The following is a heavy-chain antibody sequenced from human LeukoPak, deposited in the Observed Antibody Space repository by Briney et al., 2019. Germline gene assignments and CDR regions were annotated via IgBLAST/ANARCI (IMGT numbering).Heavy chain of an antibody. V-gene: IGHV1-18*01. J-gene: IGHJ4*02. CDR3: AKDRYNWNDDVGGFDY. CDR2: ISAYNGNT. Sequence: ASVKVSCKASGYTFTSYGISWVRQAPGQGLEWMGWISAYNGNTNYAQKLQGRVTMTTDTSTSTAYMELRSLRSDDTAVYYCAKDRYNWNDDVGGFDYWGQGTLVTVSS. D-gene: IGHD1-1*01. CDR1: GYTFTSYG.